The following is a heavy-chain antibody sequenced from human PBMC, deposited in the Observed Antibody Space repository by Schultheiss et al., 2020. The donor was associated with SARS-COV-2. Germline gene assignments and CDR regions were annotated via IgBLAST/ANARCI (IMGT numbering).Heavy chain of an antibody. CDR1: GGSVSSSGYS. J-gene: IGHJ6*03. D-gene: IGHD3-10*01. V-gene: IGHV4-39*07. CDR3: ARVPLVRGVIIRESNYYYYMDV. CDR2: INHSGST. Sequence: SQTLSLTCTVSGGSVSSSGYSWGWIRQPPGKGLEWIGEINHSGSTNYNPSLKSRVTISVDTSKNQFSLKLSSVTAADTAVYYCARVPLVRGVIIRESNYYYYMDVWGKGTTVTVSS.